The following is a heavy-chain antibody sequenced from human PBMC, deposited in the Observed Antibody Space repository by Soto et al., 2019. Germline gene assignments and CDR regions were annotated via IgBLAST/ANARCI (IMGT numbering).Heavy chain of an antibody. Sequence: SETLSLTCTVSGGSISSGDYYWSWIRQPPGKGLEWIGYIYYSGSTYYNPSLKSRVTISVDTSKNQFSLKLSSVTAADTAVYYCARDSSRTWGVATIGHFDDWGQGTLVTVSS. D-gene: IGHD5-12*01. V-gene: IGHV4-30-4*01. CDR2: IYYSGST. J-gene: IGHJ4*02. CDR3: ARDSSRTWGVATIGHFDD. CDR1: GGSISSGDYY.